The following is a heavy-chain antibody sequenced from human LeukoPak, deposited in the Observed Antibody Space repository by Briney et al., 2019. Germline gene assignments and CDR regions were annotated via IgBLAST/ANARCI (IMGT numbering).Heavy chain of an antibody. CDR1: GGSISSYY. Sequence: SETLSLTCTVSGGSISSYYWSWIRQPPGKGLEWIGYIYYSGNTNYNPSLKTRVTISVDTSKNQFSLKLSSATAADTAVYYCARAGSWKLNFGYWGQGTLVTVSS. V-gene: IGHV4-59*01. J-gene: IGHJ4*02. CDR2: IYYSGNT. CDR3: ARAGSWKLNFGY. D-gene: IGHD6-13*01.